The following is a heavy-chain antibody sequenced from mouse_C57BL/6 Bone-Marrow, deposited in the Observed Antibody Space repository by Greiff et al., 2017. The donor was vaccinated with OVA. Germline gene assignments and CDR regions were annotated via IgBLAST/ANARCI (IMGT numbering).Heavy chain of an antibody. CDR3: ARPHYGSTWFAY. D-gene: IGHD1-1*01. Sequence: QVQLQQPGAELVKPGASVKLSCKASGYTFTSYWMHWVKQRPGQGLEWIGMIHPNSGSTNYNEKFKSKATLTVDKSSSTAYMQLSSLTSEDSAVYYCARPHYGSTWFAYWGRGTLVTVSA. V-gene: IGHV1-64*01. CDR2: IHPNSGST. CDR1: GYTFTSYW. J-gene: IGHJ3*01.